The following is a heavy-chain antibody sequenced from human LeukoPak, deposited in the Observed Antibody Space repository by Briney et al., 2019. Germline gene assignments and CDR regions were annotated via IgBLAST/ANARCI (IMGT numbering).Heavy chain of an antibody. D-gene: IGHD3-10*01. CDR1: GFTFSSYA. J-gene: IGHJ4*02. Sequence: AGGSLRLSCAASGFTFSSYAMSWVRQAPGKGLEWVSAMSGSGGYTYYADSVKGRFTISRDNSKNTLYLQMNSLRAEDTAVYYCAKDPVTMVRGINDYWGQGTLVTVSS. CDR3: AKDPVTMVRGINDY. V-gene: IGHV3-23*01. CDR2: MSGSGGYT.